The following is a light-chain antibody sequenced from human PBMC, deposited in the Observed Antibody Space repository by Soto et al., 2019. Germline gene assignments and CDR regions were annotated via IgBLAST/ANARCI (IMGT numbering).Light chain of an antibody. CDR1: SGITTY. CDR3: QQLNNYPPGT. Sequence: IQLTQSPSSLSASVGDRVTITCRASSGITTYFAWYQQKSGKPHKLLIYASSTLQRVGTSRFPCSASATDFTLTISRLQTEDFETYSCQQLNNYPPGTFGPGTKVDLK. V-gene: IGKV1-9*01. J-gene: IGKJ3*01. CDR2: ASS.